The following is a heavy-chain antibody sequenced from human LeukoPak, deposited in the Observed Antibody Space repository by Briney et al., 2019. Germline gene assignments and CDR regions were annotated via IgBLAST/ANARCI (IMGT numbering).Heavy chain of an antibody. CDR1: GGSISSGSYY. CDR2: IYTSGST. V-gene: IGHV4-61*02. CDR3: ASYGSGKHY. Sequence: SQTLSLTCTVSGGSISSGSYYWSWIRQPAGKGLEWIGRIYTSGSTNYNPSLKSRVTISVDTSKNQLSLKLSSVTAADTAVYYCASYGSGKHYWGQGTLVTVSS. D-gene: IGHD3-10*01. J-gene: IGHJ4*02.